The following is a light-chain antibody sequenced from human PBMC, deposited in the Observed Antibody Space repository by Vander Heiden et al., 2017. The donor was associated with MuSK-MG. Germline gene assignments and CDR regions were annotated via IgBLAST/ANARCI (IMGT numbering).Light chain of an antibody. Sequence: QSVLTQPPSASGTPGQRITIPCSGGSSNIGSNFVFWYQQLPGTAPKLLIHSTTQRPSGVPDRFFGSRSGTSASLTISGLQSEDEGDYSCAAWDDSLDGLIFGGGTKLTVL. J-gene: IGLJ2*01. CDR2: STT. CDR1: SSNIGSNF. V-gene: IGLV1-47*02. CDR3: AAWDDSLDGLI.